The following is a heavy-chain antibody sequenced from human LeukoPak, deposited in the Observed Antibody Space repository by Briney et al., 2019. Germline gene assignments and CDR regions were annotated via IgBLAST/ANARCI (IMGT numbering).Heavy chain of an antibody. V-gene: IGHV4-4*02. CDR1: GGSISSSNW. J-gene: IGHJ6*03. Sequence: SETLSLTCAVSGGSISSSNWWSCVRQPPGKGLEWIGEIYHSGSTNYNPSLKSRVTISVDTSKNHFSLKLSSVTAADPAVYYCASLYGGGYYYGSGSYRQTYYYYYMDVWGKGTTVTISS. CDR3: ASLYGGGYYYGSGSYRQTYYYYYMDV. CDR2: IYHSGST. D-gene: IGHD3-10*01.